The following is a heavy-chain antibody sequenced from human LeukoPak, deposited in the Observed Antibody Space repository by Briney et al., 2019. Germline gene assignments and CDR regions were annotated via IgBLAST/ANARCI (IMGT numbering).Heavy chain of an antibody. V-gene: IGHV3-7*01. CDR2: IKQDRSEK. Sequence: GGSLRLSCAASGFTFSNYWMSWVRQAPGKGLEWVANIKQDRSEKYYVDSVKGRFTISRDNAKNSLYLQMNSLSAEDTAVYYCARDVATISNWFDPWGQGTLVTVSS. J-gene: IGHJ5*02. CDR1: GFTFSNYW. D-gene: IGHD5-24*01. CDR3: ARDVATISNWFDP.